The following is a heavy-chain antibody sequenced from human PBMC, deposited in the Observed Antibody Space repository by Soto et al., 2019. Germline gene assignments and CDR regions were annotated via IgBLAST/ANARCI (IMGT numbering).Heavy chain of an antibody. Sequence: PGGSLRLSCAASGFTFSTYGMHWVRQAPGKGLEWVAVLSYDGSSTYYADSLKGRITISRDNSKNTLYLQLNSLRAEDTAVYYCAKVSNSNWNLYYFDYWXQGTLVTVSS. J-gene: IGHJ4*02. CDR3: AKVSNSNWNLYYFDY. CDR2: LSYDGSST. D-gene: IGHD1-1*01. CDR1: GFTFSTYG. V-gene: IGHV3-30*18.